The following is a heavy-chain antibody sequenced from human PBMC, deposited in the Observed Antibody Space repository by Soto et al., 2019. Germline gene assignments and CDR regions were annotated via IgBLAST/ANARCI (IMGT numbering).Heavy chain of an antibody. CDR2: ISSSGSFI. CDR1: GFTFRTYG. Sequence: GGSLRLSCAASGFTFRTYGMNWVRRAPGGGLEWVASISSSGSFIYYADSVKGRFTISRDDAEKSLYLQMNSLRAEDTALYSCERAPEGIAAALDYWGQGTLVSVSS. CDR3: ERAPEGIAAALDY. D-gene: IGHD6-13*01. V-gene: IGHV3-21*01. J-gene: IGHJ4*02.